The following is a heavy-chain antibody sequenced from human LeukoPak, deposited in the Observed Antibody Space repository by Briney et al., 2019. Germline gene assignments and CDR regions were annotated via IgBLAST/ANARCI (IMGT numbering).Heavy chain of an antibody. D-gene: IGHD1-26*01. CDR2: IYYSGGT. V-gene: IGHV4-59*08. J-gene: IGHJ4*02. CDR3: ARHAQSPYSGSFDY. Sequence: SETLSLTCTVSSGSISGHYWTWVRQPPGKGLEWIAYIYYSGGTKYNPSLKSRVTISVDTSKNQFSLKLSSVTAADTAVYYCARHAQSPYSGSFDYWGQGTLVTVSS. CDR1: SGSISGHY.